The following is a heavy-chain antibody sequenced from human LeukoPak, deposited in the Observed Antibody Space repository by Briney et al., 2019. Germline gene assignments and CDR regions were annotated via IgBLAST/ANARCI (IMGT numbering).Heavy chain of an antibody. V-gene: IGHV4-59*01. Sequence: ASETLSLTCTVSGGSISSYYWSWIRQPPGKGLEWIGYIYYSGSTNYNPSLKSRVTISVETSKNQFSLKLSSVTAADTAVYYCARDCVNDILTSYCRDSIWGQGTMVTVSS. CDR1: GGSISSYY. J-gene: IGHJ3*02. D-gene: IGHD3-9*01. CDR2: IYYSGST. CDR3: ARDCVNDILTSYCRDSI.